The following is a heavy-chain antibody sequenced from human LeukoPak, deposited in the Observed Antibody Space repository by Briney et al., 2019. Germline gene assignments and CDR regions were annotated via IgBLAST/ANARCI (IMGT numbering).Heavy chain of an antibody. CDR1: GGSISRPF. CDR3: ARQTMTTADAFDI. V-gene: IGHV4-59*08. J-gene: IGHJ3*02. Sequence: SETLSLTCTVSGGSISRPFGRWIRHPPGKGLEWIAYIYYSGSTDYNPSLKSRVTISVDTSRNQFSLKLSSVTAADTAVYYCARQTMTTADAFDIWGQGTMVTVSS. CDR2: IYYSGST. D-gene: IGHD4-17*01.